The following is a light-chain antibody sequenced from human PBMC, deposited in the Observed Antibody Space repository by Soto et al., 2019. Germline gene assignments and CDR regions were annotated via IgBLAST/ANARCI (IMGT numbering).Light chain of an antibody. Sequence: QSVLTQPPSVSGAPGQGVTISCAGTSSNIGAGYDVHWYQQVPGTAPKLLIYTNSNRPSGVPDRFSGSKSCTSASLAITGLQAADEADYYCQSYDSSLSALVFGGGTKLTVL. V-gene: IGLV1-40*01. CDR1: SSNIGAGYD. CDR3: QSYDSSLSALV. CDR2: TNS. J-gene: IGLJ3*02.